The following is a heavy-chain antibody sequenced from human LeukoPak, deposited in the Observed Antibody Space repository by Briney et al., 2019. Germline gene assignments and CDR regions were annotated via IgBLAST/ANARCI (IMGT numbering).Heavy chain of an antibody. CDR2: INPSGGST. D-gene: IGHD2-15*01. CDR1: GYTFTSYY. Sequence: ASVKVSCKASGYTFTSYYMHWVRQAPGQGLEWMGIINPSGGSTSYAQKLQGRVTMTRDTSTSTVYMELSSLRSEDTAVYYCAREGYCSGGSCYLWDYWGQGTLVTVSS. CDR3: AREGYCSGGSCYLWDY. J-gene: IGHJ4*02. V-gene: IGHV1-46*01.